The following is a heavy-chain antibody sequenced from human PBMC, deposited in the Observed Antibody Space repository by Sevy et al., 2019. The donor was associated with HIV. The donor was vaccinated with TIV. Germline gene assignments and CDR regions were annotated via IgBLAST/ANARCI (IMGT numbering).Heavy chain of an antibody. V-gene: IGHV1-46*01. J-gene: IGHJ4*02. CDR1: GYTFTDSY. Sequence: AAVKVSCKASGYTFTDSYLHWVRQAPGQGLEWMGIINPGTGATIYAQKFQGRVTMTRDTSTSTVYMEMSSLRSEDTDVDYCARGAYYYDASSYTGPIDYWGQGTLVAVSS. D-gene: IGHD3-22*01. CDR3: ARGAYYYDASSYTGPIDY. CDR2: INPGTGAT.